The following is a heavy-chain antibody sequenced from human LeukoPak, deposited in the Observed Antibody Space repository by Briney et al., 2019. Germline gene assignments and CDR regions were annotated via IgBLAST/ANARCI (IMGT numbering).Heavy chain of an antibody. CDR3: ARLWFGELLRPDY. Sequence: SETLSLTCAVSGYSISSGYYWGWIRQPPGKGLEWIGSIYHSGSTYYNPSLKSRVTISVDTSKNQFSLKLSPVTAADTAVYYCARLWFGELLRPDYWGQGTLVTVSS. CDR2: IYHSGST. J-gene: IGHJ4*02. D-gene: IGHD3-10*01. CDR1: GYSISSGYY. V-gene: IGHV4-38-2*01.